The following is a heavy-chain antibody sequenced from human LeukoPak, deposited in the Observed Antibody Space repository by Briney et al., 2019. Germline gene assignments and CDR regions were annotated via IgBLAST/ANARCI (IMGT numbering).Heavy chain of an antibody. D-gene: IGHD3-10*01. CDR2: IYYSGST. CDR1: GGSISSSSYY. CDR3: ARELTPSSGSYSPGAFDI. V-gene: IGHV4-39*07. J-gene: IGHJ3*02. Sequence: SETLFLTCTVSGGSISSSSYYWGWIRQPPGKGLEWIGSIYYSGSTYYNPSLKSRVTTSVDTSKNQFSLKLSSVTAADTAVYYCARELTPSSGSYSPGAFDIWGQGTVVTVSS.